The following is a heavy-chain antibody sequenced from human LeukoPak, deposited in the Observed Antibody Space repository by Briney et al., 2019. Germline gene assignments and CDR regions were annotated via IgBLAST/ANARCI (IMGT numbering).Heavy chain of an antibody. V-gene: IGHV3-11*05. CDR2: ISSSSSYT. Sequence: VKPTQTLTLTCTFSGFSLSTSGMCVSWIRQAPGKGLEWVSYISSSSSYTNYADSVKGRFTISRDNAKNSLYLQMNSLRAEDTAVYYCARDYCSGGSCSSPVLAFDIWGQGTMVTVSS. D-gene: IGHD2-15*01. CDR3: ARDYCSGGSCSSPVLAFDI. J-gene: IGHJ3*02. CDR1: GFSLSTSG.